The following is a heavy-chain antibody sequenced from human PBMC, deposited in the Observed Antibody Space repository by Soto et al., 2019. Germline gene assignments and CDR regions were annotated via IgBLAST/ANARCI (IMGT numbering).Heavy chain of an antibody. CDR1: GGTFSSYA. J-gene: IGHJ3*02. Sequence: ASVKVSCKASGGTFSSYAISWVRQAPGQGLEWMGGIIPIFGTANYAQMFQGRVTITADESTSTAYMELSSLRSEDTAVYYCARRHYDSSGYYAAFDIWGQGTMVTVSS. CDR3: ARRHYDSSGYYAAFDI. V-gene: IGHV1-69*13. D-gene: IGHD3-22*01. CDR2: IIPIFGTA.